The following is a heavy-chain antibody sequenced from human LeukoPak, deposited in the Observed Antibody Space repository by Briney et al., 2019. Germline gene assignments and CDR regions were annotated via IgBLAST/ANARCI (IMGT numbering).Heavy chain of an antibody. J-gene: IGHJ5*02. CDR1: GGSFSGYY. V-gene: IGHV4-34*01. CDR3: ARAEDYGRPPFDP. Sequence: PSETLSLTCAVYGGSFSGYYWSWIRQPPGKGLEWIGEINHSGSTNYNPSLKSRVTISVDTSKNQFSLKLSSVTAADTAVYYCARAEDYGRPPFDPWGQGTLVTVSS. D-gene: IGHD4-17*01. CDR2: INHSGST.